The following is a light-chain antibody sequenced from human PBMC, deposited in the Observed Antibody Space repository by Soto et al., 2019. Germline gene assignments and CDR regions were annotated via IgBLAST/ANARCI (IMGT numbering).Light chain of an antibody. Sequence: EIVITQSPATLSVSPGERVTLSCRASQSVSRNLAWYQQKPGQAPRLLIFGASTRATGVPARFSGSGSGTEFTLTISSLQSEDFAVYYCQHYNNWPPWTFGQGTKVEIK. CDR2: GAS. J-gene: IGKJ1*01. V-gene: IGKV3-15*01. CDR1: QSVSRN. CDR3: QHYNNWPPWT.